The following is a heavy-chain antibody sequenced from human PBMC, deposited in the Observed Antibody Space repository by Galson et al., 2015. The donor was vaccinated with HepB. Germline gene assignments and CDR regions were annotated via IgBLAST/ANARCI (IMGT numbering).Heavy chain of an antibody. Sequence: AVKVSCNASGYTFTDYVVNWVRQAPGHGLECMGWMNTNTENPTTYSGLSGRFGFSLDTAVTTAYLQISSLGTDDTAVYYCARSPLRLSDWLPYYGYYYLDVWGEGTTVTVSS. D-gene: IGHD3-3*01. CDR2: MNTNTENP. CDR3: ARSPLRLSDWLPYYGYYYLDV. J-gene: IGHJ6*03. V-gene: IGHV7-4-1*02. CDR1: GYTFTDYV.